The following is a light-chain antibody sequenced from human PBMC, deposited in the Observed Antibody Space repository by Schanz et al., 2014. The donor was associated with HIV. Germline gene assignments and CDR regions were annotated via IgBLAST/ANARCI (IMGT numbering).Light chain of an antibody. V-gene: IGKV3D-20*02. Sequence: EIVLTQSPGSLSLSPGGRATLSCAASQRLSSSYLAWYQQKRDQPPRLLIYDASIRATGIPARFSGSGSGTDFTLTISSLEPEDFAVYDCQQRSKWPRSFGGGTKVEIK. CDR3: QQRSKWPRS. CDR1: QRLSSSY. J-gene: IGKJ4*01. CDR2: DAS.